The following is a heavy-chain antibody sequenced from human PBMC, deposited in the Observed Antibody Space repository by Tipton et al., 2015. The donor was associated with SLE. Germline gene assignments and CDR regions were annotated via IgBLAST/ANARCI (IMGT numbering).Heavy chain of an antibody. Sequence: LRLSCTVSGGSISSSSYYWGWIRQPPGKGLEWIGTVNYGGSTNYNPSLKSRVTISVDTSKNQFSLKLSSVTAADTAVYYCARFSLAAAGTWFDPWGLGTLVTVSS. V-gene: IGHV4-39*07. D-gene: IGHD6-13*01. J-gene: IGHJ5*02. CDR2: VNYGGST. CDR3: ARFSLAAAGTWFDP. CDR1: GGSISSSSYY.